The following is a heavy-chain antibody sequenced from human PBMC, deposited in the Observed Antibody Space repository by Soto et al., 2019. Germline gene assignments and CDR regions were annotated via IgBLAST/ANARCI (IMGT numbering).Heavy chain of an antibody. D-gene: IGHD6-6*01. Sequence: GAAVKGSCKASCYTLTSYGISSVRPAPGQGLEWMGWITAYNGNTNYAQKLQGRVTMTTDTSTSTAYMELRSLRSDDTAVYYCATVGVAARQGIDIWGQGTMVTVSS. CDR3: ATVGVAARQGIDI. CDR1: CYTLTSYG. J-gene: IGHJ3*02. V-gene: IGHV1-18*01. CDR2: ITAYNGNT.